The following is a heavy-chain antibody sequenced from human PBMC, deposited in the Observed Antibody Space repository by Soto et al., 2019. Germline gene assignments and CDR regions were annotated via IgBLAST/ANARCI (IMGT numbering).Heavy chain of an antibody. CDR1: GGTFSSYA. J-gene: IGHJ5*02. Sequence: SVKVSCKASGGTFSSYAISWVRQAPGQGLEWMGGIIPIFGTANYAQKFQGRVTITADESTSTAYMELSSLRSEDTAVYYCARWGPGYCSSTSCPSLDPWGQGTLVTVSS. CDR3: ARWGPGYCSSTSCPSLDP. V-gene: IGHV1-69*13. CDR2: IIPIFGTA. D-gene: IGHD2-2*01.